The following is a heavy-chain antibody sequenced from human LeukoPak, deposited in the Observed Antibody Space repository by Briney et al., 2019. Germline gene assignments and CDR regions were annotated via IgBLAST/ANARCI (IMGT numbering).Heavy chain of an antibody. D-gene: IGHD1-7*01. CDR2: ISYDGSNK. CDR3: ASSITGTMFGAFDN. CDR1: GFTFSSYG. Sequence: GGPLRLSCAASGFTFSSYGMHWVRQAPGKGLEWVAVISYDGSNKYYADSVKGRFTISRDNAKNSLYLQMNSLRAEDTAVYYCASSITGTMFGAFDNWGQGTMVTVSS. V-gene: IGHV3-30*03. J-gene: IGHJ3*02.